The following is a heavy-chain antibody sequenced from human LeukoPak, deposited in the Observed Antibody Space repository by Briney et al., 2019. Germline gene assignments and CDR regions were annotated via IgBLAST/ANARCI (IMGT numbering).Heavy chain of an antibody. D-gene: IGHD3-22*01. Sequence: GGSLRLSCAASGFTFSDYYMSWIRQAPGKGLEWVSYISSSGSTIYYADSVKGRFTISRDNAKNSLYLQMNSLRAEDTAVYYCASPLTMSNWFDPWGQGTLVTVAS. CDR1: GFTFSDYY. J-gene: IGHJ5*02. CDR3: ASPLTMSNWFDP. V-gene: IGHV3-11*01. CDR2: ISSSGSTI.